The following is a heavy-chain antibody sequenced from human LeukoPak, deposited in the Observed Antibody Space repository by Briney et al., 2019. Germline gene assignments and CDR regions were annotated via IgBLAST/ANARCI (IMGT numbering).Heavy chain of an antibody. CDR3: ARVYDFWSGYFSYDYGMDV. CDR1: GYTLTSYA. V-gene: IGHV1-3*01. Sequence: ASVKVSCKASGYTLTSYARHWVRQAPGQRSEWMGGINAGNGNKKYSQKFQGRVTMTRDTSASTAYMELSSLRSEDTAVYCCARVYDFWSGYFSYDYGMDVWGRGTTVTVSS. D-gene: IGHD3-3*01. J-gene: IGHJ6*02. CDR2: INAGNGNK.